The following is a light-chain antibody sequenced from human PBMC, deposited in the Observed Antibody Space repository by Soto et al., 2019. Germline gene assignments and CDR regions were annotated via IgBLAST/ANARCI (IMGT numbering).Light chain of an antibody. J-gene: IGLJ2*01. Sequence: QSALTQPPSVSGAPGQRVTISCTGSSSNIGAGYDVHWYQQLPERAPKLLIYGNTNRPSGVPDRFSGSKSGTSASLAITGLQAEDEADYYCLSFDSSLSVVFGGGTKLTVL. CDR1: SSNIGAGYD. V-gene: IGLV1-40*01. CDR3: LSFDSSLSVV. CDR2: GNT.